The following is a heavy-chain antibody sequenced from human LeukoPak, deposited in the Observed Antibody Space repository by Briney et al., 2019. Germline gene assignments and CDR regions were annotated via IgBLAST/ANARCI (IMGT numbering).Heavy chain of an antibody. CDR3: ARVAGYYYDSSGYYQTDAFDI. CDR1: GGSISNYY. Sequence: NPSGTLSLTCTVSGGSISNYYWSWIRQPPGRGLDWIGYIYYSGSTNYNPSLKSRVTISVDTSKNQFSLKLSSVTAADTAVYYCARVAGYYYDSSGYYQTDAFDIWGQGTMVTVSS. V-gene: IGHV4-59*01. CDR2: IYYSGST. D-gene: IGHD3-22*01. J-gene: IGHJ3*02.